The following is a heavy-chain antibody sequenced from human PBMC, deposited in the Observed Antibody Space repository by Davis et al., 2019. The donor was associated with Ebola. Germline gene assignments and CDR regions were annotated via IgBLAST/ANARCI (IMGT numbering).Heavy chain of an antibody. D-gene: IGHD3-3*01. J-gene: IGHJ4*02. Sequence: GESLKISCVASGFTFNNYGIQWVRQAPGKGLEWVTIISYDGNKKYYADSVKGRFSISRDNSKNTVYLQMDSLRTEDTAVYYCARDDQEWLPHYWGQGTLVTVSS. CDR2: ISYDGNKK. CDR1: GFTFNNYG. V-gene: IGHV3-30*03. CDR3: ARDDQEWLPHY.